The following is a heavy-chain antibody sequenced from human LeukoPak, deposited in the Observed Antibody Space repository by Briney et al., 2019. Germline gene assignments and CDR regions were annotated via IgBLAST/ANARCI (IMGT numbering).Heavy chain of an antibody. J-gene: IGHJ3*02. Sequence: KTGESLKISCKGSGYSFTSHWIGWVRQMPGKGLEWMGIIYPGDSDTRYSPSFQGQVTISADKSISTAYLQWSSLKASDTAMYYCASLPTSIGELASDAFDIWGQGTMVTVSS. CDR1: GYSFTSHW. V-gene: IGHV5-51*01. D-gene: IGHD3-10*01. CDR3: ASLPTSIGELASDAFDI. CDR2: IYPGDSDT.